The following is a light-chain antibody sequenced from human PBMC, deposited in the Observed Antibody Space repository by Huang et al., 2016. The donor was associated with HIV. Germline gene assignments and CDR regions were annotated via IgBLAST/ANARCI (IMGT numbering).Light chain of an antibody. CDR3: QQTYSTPT. CDR2: TTS. Sequence: DTQMTQSPSSLSASVGDKVTITCRASQSISRYLNWYQQQLGKAPKLLIYTTSSLESGVPSRFSGSGSGTHFTLTISSLQPEDFAMYYCQQTYSTPTFGGGTKVEIK. J-gene: IGKJ4*01. V-gene: IGKV1-39*01. CDR1: QSISRY.